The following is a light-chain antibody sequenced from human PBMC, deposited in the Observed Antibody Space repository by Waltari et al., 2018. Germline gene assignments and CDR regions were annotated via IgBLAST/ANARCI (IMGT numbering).Light chain of an antibody. CDR1: SSDVGTYNY. J-gene: IGLJ2*01. V-gene: IGLV2-14*03. CDR2: DVS. CDR3: SSYRSSSTLEL. Sequence: QSALTQPASVSGSPGQSITISCTGTSSDVGTYNYVSWYQQPPGKAPKLMIFDVSIRPSGVSNSFAGSKSGNTASLTISGLQAEDEADYYCSSYRSSSTLELFGGGTSLTVL.